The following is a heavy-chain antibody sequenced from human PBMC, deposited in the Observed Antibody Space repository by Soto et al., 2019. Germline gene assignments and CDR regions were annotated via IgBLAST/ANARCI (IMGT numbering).Heavy chain of an antibody. J-gene: IGHJ4*02. V-gene: IGHV2-5*01. CDR3: ARTNREDYYDSSWAFDY. CDR2: IYWNDDK. Sequence: QITLKESGPTLVKPTQTLTLTCTFFGFSLSTSGVGVGWIRQPPGKALEWLALIYWNDDKRYSPSLKSRLTTSKDTSKNQVVLTMTHMDPVDTATYYCARTNREDYYDSSWAFDYWGQGTLVTVSS. D-gene: IGHD3-22*01. CDR1: GFSLSTSGVG.